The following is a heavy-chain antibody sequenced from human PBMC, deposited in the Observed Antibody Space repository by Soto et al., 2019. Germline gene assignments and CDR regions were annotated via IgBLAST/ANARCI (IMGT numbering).Heavy chain of an antibody. CDR3: ARESGTTYTPDY. V-gene: IGHV1-18*04. CDR1: GYTFTTYG. Sequence: QVQLVQSGAEVKKPGASVKVSCKASGYTFTTYGIIWVRQAPGQGLEWMGWISIYNGHTNYAQKLQGRVTMTTDTSTNTAYMELRSLRSDDTAVYYCARESGTTYTPDYWGQGTLVTVSS. CDR2: ISIYNGHT. J-gene: IGHJ4*02. D-gene: IGHD1-7*01.